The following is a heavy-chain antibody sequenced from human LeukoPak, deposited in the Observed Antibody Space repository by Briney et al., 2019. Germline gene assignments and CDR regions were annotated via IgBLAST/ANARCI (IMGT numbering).Heavy chain of an antibody. CDR1: GFTFSSYW. CDR3: ARAQGNYDFWSGGVAYYFDY. D-gene: IGHD3-3*01. J-gene: IGHJ4*02. CDR2: INTDGSST. Sequence: GGSLRLSCAASGFTFSSYWMHWVRQVPGKGLVWVSRINTDGSSTTYADSVKGRFTISRDNAKNTLYLQMNSLRAEDTAVYYCARAQGNYDFWSGGVAYYFDYWGQGTLVTVSS. V-gene: IGHV3-74*01.